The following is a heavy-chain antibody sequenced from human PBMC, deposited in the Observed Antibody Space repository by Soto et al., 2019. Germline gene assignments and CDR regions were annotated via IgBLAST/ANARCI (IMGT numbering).Heavy chain of an antibody. D-gene: IGHD4-4*01. CDR1: GFALSNYW. Sequence: GALRLSCVASGFALSNYWINWVRQAPGKGLEWVANIKQDGSEKNYVDSVKGRFTISRDNARNSLYLQMNSLRAEDTAAYYCALQPSTWVCWGQGTLGTVS. CDR3: ALQPSTWVC. V-gene: IGHV3-7*05. CDR2: IKQDGSEK. J-gene: IGHJ4*02.